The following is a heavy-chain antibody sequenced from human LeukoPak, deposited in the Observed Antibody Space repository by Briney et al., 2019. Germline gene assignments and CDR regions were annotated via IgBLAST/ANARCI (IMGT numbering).Heavy chain of an antibody. CDR1: GGSISSGDYY. D-gene: IGHD2-2*01. J-gene: IGHJ5*02. Sequence: SETLSLTCTVSGGSISSGDYYWSWIRQPPGKGLEWIGYIYYSGSTYYNPSLKSRVTISVDTSKNQFSLKLSSVTAADTAVYYCASEYCSSTSCWDNWFDPWGQGTLVTVSS. CDR2: IYYSGST. CDR3: ASEYCSSTSCWDNWFDP. V-gene: IGHV4-30-4*08.